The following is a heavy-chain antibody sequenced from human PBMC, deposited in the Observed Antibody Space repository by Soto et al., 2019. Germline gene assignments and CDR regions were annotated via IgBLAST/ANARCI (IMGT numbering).Heavy chain of an antibody. CDR1: GGSISSYY. CDR3: ARAGYNIDS. Sequence: QVQLQESGPGLVKPSETLSLTCTVSGGSISSYYWNWIRQPLGKGLEWIGYISYTGSTNYNPSLKSRVTISVDTSKNQFSLKLSSVTAADTAVYYCARAGYNIDSWGQGTLVTVSS. CDR2: ISYTGST. J-gene: IGHJ4*02. V-gene: IGHV4-59*01. D-gene: IGHD5-12*01.